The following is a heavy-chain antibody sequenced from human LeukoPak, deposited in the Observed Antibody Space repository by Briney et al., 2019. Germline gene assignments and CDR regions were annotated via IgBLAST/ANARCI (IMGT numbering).Heavy chain of an antibody. J-gene: IGHJ4*02. D-gene: IGHD5-18*01. CDR1: GYTLTSYG. CDR2: SSFYNGNT. CDR3: ARAYGGYSYGSDH. Sequence: ASVKVSCKXSGYTLTSYGMSWVRQAPGQGLEWMGWSSFYNGNTNYAQKFQGRVTMTTDTSTSTAYMELRSLRSDDTAVYYCARAYGGYSYGSDHWGPGTLVIVSS. V-gene: IGHV1-18*01.